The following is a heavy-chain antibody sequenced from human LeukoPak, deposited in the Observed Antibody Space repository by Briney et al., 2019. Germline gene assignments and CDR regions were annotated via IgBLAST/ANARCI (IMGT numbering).Heavy chain of an antibody. J-gene: IGHJ3*02. CDR2: IFYSGST. CDR3: VTTYSFDSSGYLNAFDI. Sequence: SETLSLTCTVSGGSISSYYWSWIRQPPGKGLEWIGYIFYSGSTYYNPSLKSRVTISVDTSKNQFSLKPSSVTAADTAMYYCVTTYSFDSSGYLNAFDIWGQGTMVTVSS. V-gene: IGHV4-59*08. CDR1: GGSISSYY. D-gene: IGHD3-22*01.